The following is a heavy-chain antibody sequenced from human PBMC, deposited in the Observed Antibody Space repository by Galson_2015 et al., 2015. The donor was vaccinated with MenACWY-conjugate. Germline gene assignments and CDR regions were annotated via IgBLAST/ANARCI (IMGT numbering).Heavy chain of an antibody. D-gene: IGHD3-16*01. CDR2: IYYSGVT. J-gene: IGHJ4*02. Sequence: ETLSLTCTVSGVSVTDGDWWGWVRQSPGKGLEWIGDIYYSGVTNYNPSLGSRVTMSVETSKNHFSVRLTSATAADTAVYYCARLVGDFGRVGGYYFESWGQGTLVTVSS. CDR1: GVSVTDGDW. V-gene: IGHV4-4*02. CDR3: ARLVGDFGRVGGYYFES.